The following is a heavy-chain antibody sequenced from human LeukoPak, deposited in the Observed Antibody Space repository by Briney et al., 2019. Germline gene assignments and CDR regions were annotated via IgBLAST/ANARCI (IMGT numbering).Heavy chain of an antibody. CDR1: GYTFTSYG. V-gene: IGHV1-18*01. CDR2: ISAYNGNT. CDR3: ARVVIAAPNYFYMDV. Sequence: ASVKVSCKASGYTFTSYGISWVRQAPGQGLEWMGWISAYNGNTNYAQKLQGRVTMTTDTSTSTAYMELRSLRSDDTAVYYCARVVIAAPNYFYMDVWGKGTTVTVSS. J-gene: IGHJ6*03. D-gene: IGHD6-13*01.